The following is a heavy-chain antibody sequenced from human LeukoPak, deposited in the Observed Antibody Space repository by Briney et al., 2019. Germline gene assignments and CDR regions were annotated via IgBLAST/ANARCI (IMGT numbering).Heavy chain of an antibody. V-gene: IGHV3-23*01. CDR1: GFTFSSYA. J-gene: IGHJ4*02. D-gene: IGHD3-22*01. CDR3: AKDYDSSGYDFPFDY. Sequence: GASLRPSCTASGFTFSSYAMTWVRQAPGKGLECVSTITSSGDGTYYADSVKGRFTISRDNPKNTLYLQMNSLRAEDTAVYYCAKDYDSSGYDFPFDYWGQGTLVTVSS. CDR2: ITSSGDGT.